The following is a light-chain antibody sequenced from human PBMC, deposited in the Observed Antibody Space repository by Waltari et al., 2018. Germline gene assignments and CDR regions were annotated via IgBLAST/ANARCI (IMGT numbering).Light chain of an antibody. CDR3: QHYLRLPVT. J-gene: IGKJ1*01. CDR1: QSVSRAF. Sequence: EIVLTHSPGTLSLSLGERATLSRRASQSVSRAFAWYQQKPGQSPRLLIYGASTRATGIPDRFSGSGSGTDFSLTISRLEPDDFAVYYCQHYLRLPVTFGQGTTVEI. CDR2: GAS. V-gene: IGKV3-20*01.